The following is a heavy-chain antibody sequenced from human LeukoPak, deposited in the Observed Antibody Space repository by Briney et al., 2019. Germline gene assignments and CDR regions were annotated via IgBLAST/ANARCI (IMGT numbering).Heavy chain of an antibody. V-gene: IGHV1-2*06. CDR1: GYRFSDYY. D-gene: IGHD3-16*01. CDR3: ARVDYGNNPTSFDY. Sequence: ASVKVSCKASGYRFSDYYIHWVRQAPGQGLEWMGRINPNSGYTDYAQNFQGRVTMTRDTSINTIYMELSRLRFADTAVYYCARVDYGNNPTSFDYWGQGTLVTVSS. J-gene: IGHJ4*02. CDR2: INPNSGYT.